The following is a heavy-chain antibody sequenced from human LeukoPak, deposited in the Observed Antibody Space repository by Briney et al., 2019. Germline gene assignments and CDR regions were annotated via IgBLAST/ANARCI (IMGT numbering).Heavy chain of an antibody. CDR3: AKSPRSAADNWFDP. CDR2: ISGGGGST. V-gene: IGHV3-23*01. D-gene: IGHD6-13*01. Sequence: GGSLRLSCAAAEFTFKKYAMSWVRQAPGKGLEWVSGISGGGGSTYYADSAKGRFTISRDNSKNTLYLQMNSLTVEDTAVYYCAKSPRSAADNWFDPWGQGTLVTVSS. CDR1: EFTFKKYA. J-gene: IGHJ5*02.